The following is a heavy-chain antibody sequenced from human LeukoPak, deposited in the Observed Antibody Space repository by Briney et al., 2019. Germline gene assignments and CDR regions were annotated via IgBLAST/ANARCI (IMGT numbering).Heavy chain of an antibody. J-gene: IGHJ4*02. Sequence: GGSLRLSCAASGFSFSRYWMHWVRQAPGRGLVWVSRINNDGSSTSYADSVKGRVTISRDNAKNTLHLQMNSLRAEDTAVYYCARVRSSAAVDYWGQGTLVTVSS. V-gene: IGHV3-74*01. CDR3: ARVRSSAAVDY. CDR1: GFSFSRYW. CDR2: INNDGSST.